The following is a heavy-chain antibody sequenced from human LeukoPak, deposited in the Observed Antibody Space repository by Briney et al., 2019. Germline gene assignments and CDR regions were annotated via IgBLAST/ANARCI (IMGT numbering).Heavy chain of an antibody. CDR2: IYYSGST. CDR1: GGSISSYY. Sequence: PSETLSLTCTVSGGSISSYYWSWIRQPPGKGLEWIGYIYYSGSTNYNPSLKSRVTISVDTSKNQFSLKLSSVTAADTAVYYCATDDYYDSSGYSGGYWGQGTLVTVSS. J-gene: IGHJ4*02. CDR3: ATDDYYDSSGYSGGY. V-gene: IGHV4-59*01. D-gene: IGHD3-22*01.